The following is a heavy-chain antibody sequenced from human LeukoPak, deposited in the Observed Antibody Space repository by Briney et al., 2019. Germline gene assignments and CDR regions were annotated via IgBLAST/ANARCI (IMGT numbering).Heavy chain of an antibody. CDR3: ARGSTTVTEARSAFYYYYMDV. CDR1: GGTFSSYA. Sequence: SVKVSCKASGGTFSSYAISWVRQAPGQGLEWMGRIIPIFGTANYAQKFQGRVTITADKSTSTAYMELSSLRSEDTAVYYCARGSTTVTEARSAFYYYYMDVWGKGTTVTVSS. CDR2: IIPIFGTA. V-gene: IGHV1-69*06. J-gene: IGHJ6*03. D-gene: IGHD4-11*01.